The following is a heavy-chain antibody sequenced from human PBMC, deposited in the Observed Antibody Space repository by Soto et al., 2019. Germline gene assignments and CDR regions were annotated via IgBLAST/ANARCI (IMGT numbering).Heavy chain of an antibody. CDR2: IIPIFGTA. CDR3: ASVPQLAVADPCQWFDP. D-gene: IGHD6-19*01. J-gene: IGHJ5*02. Sequence: QVQLVQSGAEVKKPGSSVKVSCKASGGTFSSYAISWVRQAPGQGLEWMGGIIPIFGTANYAQKFQGRVTITADESTSTAYMELSSLRSEDTAVYYGASVPQLAVADPCQWFDPWGKGTLVTVSS. V-gene: IGHV1-69*01. CDR1: GGTFSSYA.